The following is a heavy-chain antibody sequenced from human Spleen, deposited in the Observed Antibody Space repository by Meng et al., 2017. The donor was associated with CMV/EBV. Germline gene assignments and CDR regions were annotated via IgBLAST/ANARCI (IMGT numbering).Heavy chain of an antibody. V-gene: IGHV3-53*01. Sequence: ADATFTVSSHYMSGVRRAQGKGLEGVSIIYSDGTKYYEDSVKGRFTISRDNSKNTVYLQMNGLRVDDTALYYCARQGGFGEPNGFDPWGQGTLVTVSS. J-gene: IGHJ5*02. CDR3: ARQGGFGEPNGFDP. CDR1: TFTVSSHY. CDR2: IYSDGTK. D-gene: IGHD3-10*01.